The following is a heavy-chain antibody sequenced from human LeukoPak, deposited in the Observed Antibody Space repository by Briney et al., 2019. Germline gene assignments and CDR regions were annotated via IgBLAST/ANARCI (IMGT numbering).Heavy chain of an antibody. D-gene: IGHD1-7*01. CDR3: AREVGTTMDYYYGMDV. J-gene: IGHJ6*02. CDR2: IYSGGST. CDR1: GFTVSSNY. Sequence: GGSLRLSCAASGFTVSSNYMSWVRQAPGKGLWWVSVIYSGGSTYYADSVKGRFTSSRDNSKNTLYLQMNSLRAEDTAVYYCAREVGTTMDYYYGMDVWGQGTTVTVSS. V-gene: IGHV3-66*01.